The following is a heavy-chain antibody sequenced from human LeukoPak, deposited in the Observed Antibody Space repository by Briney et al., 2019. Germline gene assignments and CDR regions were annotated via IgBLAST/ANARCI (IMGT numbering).Heavy chain of an antibody. CDR3: ARHLYRAFDY. Sequence: QPGGSLRLSCAASGFIFSSYEMNWVRQAPGKGPEWVSYISTTGSTIYSAHSVKGRFTISRDNTKNSLYLQMNGLRDEDTAVYYCARHLYRAFDYWGQGTLVTVSS. V-gene: IGHV3-48*03. CDR1: GFIFSSYE. D-gene: IGHD1-26*01. CDR2: ISTTGSTI. J-gene: IGHJ4*02.